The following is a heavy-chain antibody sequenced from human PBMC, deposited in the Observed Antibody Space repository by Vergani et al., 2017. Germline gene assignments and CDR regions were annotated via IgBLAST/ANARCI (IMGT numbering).Heavy chain of an antibody. V-gene: IGHV3-20*01. J-gene: IGHJ6*02. CDR2: INWNGGST. CDR1: GFTFDDYG. D-gene: IGHD4-17*01. Sequence: EVQLVESGGGVVRPGGSLRLSCAASGFTFDDYGMSWVRQAPGKGLEWVSGINWNGGSTGYAYSVKGRFTISRDNAKNSLYLQMNRLRAEDTAVYHCARHGDGIGGMDVWGQGTTVTVSS. CDR3: ARHGDGIGGMDV.